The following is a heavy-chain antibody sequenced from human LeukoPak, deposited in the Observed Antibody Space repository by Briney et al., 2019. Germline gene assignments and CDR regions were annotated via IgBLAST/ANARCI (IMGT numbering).Heavy chain of an antibody. CDR3: AIELRYGSGSIGSDY. V-gene: IGHV1-3*01. D-gene: IGHD3-10*01. CDR2: INAGNGNT. CDR1: GYTFTSYA. Sequence: ASVKVSCKASGYTFTSYAMHWVRQAPGQRLEWMGWINAGNGNTKYSQKFQGRVTITRDTSASTAYMQLSSLRSEDTAVYYCAIELRYGSGSIGSDYWGQGTLVTVSS. J-gene: IGHJ4*02.